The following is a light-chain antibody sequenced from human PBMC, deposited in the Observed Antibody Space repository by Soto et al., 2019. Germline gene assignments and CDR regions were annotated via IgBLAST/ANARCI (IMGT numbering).Light chain of an antibody. CDR2: GAS. CDR3: QQYGSSLFT. J-gene: IGKJ3*01. Sequence: LTQSPSFLSASVGDRVTITCRASQGISSYLAWYQQKPGQAPRLLIYGASSRATGIPDRFSGSGSGTDFTLTISRLEPEDFAVYYCQQYGSSLFTFGPGTKVDIK. V-gene: IGKV3-20*01. CDR1: QGISSY.